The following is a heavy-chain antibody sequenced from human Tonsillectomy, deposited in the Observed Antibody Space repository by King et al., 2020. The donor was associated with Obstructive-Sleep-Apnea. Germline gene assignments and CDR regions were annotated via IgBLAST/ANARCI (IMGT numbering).Heavy chain of an antibody. CDR1: GGSISSYY. V-gene: IGHV4-4*07. J-gene: IGHJ6*02. Sequence: QLQESGPGLVKSSETLSLTCTVSGGSISSYYWSWIRQPAGKGLEWIGRIYTSGSTNYNHSLKSRVTMSVDTSKNQFSLKLSSVTAADTAVYYCARVGETTYYYYGMDVWGQGTTVTVSS. CDR3: ARVGETTYYYYGMDV. CDR2: IYTSGST. D-gene: IGHD1-26*01.